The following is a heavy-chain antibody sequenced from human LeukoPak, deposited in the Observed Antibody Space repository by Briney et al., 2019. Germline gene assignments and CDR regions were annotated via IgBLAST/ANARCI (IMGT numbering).Heavy chain of an antibody. CDR3: AGCSSGWSPYYYYMDV. Sequence: SETLSLTCAVSGYSISSGYYWGWIRQPPGKGLEWIGSIYHSGSTYYNPSLKSRVTISVDTSKNQFSLKLSSVTAADTAVYYCAGCSSGWSPYYYYMDVWGTGTTVTVSS. D-gene: IGHD6-19*01. V-gene: IGHV4-38-2*01. CDR1: GYSISSGYY. J-gene: IGHJ6*03. CDR2: IYHSGST.